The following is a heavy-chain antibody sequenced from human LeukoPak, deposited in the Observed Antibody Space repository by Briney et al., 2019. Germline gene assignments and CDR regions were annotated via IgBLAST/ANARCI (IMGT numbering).Heavy chain of an antibody. CDR1: GFTFSSHR. V-gene: IGHV3-74*01. D-gene: IGHD2-8*01. J-gene: IGHJ4*02. CDR3: ARDTNGLAY. CDR2: VSIDGCTT. Sequence: GGSLRLSCAASGFTFSSHRMHWVRQAPGKGLVWVSCVSIDGCTTNYADSVKGRFTISRDNAKNTLYLQMNSLRVEDTAVYYCARDTNGLAYWGLGTRVTVSS.